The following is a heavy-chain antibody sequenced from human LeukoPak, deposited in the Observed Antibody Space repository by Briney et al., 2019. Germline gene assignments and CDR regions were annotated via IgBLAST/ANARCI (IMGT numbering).Heavy chain of an antibody. CDR1: GYTGTRYC. CDR3: ALLAVGATLAWRNFDY. D-gene: IGHD1-26*01. Sequence: ASVTVSFTASGYTGTRYCMHWVRQAHGQGLGWVGWRNPNSGGTNYAQKFQGRVTMTRDTSISTAYMELSRLRSDDPAVYYCALLAVGATLAWRNFDYWGQGTLVTVSS. J-gene: IGHJ4*02. V-gene: IGHV1-2*02. CDR2: RNPNSGGT.